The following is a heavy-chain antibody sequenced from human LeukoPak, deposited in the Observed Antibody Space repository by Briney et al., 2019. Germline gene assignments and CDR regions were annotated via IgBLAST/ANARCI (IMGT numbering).Heavy chain of an antibody. D-gene: IGHD5-24*01. V-gene: IGHV3-7*03. Sequence: GGSPRLSCAASGFSFSSYWMSWVRQAPGKGLEWVANIKPDGSEKYYVDSVKGRFTISRDNAKNSLYLQMSSLRAEDTAVYYCASGQDGYNWVYYYYGMDVWGQGTTVTVSS. CDR3: ASGQDGYNWVYYYYGMDV. CDR1: GFSFSSYW. J-gene: IGHJ6*02. CDR2: IKPDGSEK.